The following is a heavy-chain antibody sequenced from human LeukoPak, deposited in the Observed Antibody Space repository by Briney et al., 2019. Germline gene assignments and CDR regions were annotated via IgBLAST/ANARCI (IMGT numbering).Heavy chain of an antibody. CDR3: ARGEGVGATTGFDY. D-gene: IGHD1-26*01. CDR2: IFYSGST. Sequence: PSETLSLTCTVSSGSISTSNYYWGWVRQPPGKALEWIGNIFYSGSTYYSPSLKSRVTISLDTSRNQFSLKLSSVTAADTAVYYCARGEGVGATTGFDYWGQGTLVTVSS. J-gene: IGHJ4*02. V-gene: IGHV4-39*07. CDR1: SGSISTSNYY.